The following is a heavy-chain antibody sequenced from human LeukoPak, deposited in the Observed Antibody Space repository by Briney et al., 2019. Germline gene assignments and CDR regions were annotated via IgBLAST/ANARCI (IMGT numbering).Heavy chain of an antibody. CDR3: AKTRAGNSSGRDPGWPMDY. D-gene: IGHD3-22*01. CDR2: ISGSGGIT. J-gene: IGHJ4*02. Sequence: PGGSLRLSCAASGFTFGSYAIYWVRQAPGKGLEWVSGISGSGGITYFADSVKGRFTISRDNFKNTVYLQINSLRAEDTALYYCAKTRAGNSSGRDPGWPMDYWGQGTLVTASS. CDR1: GFTFGSYA. V-gene: IGHV3-23*01.